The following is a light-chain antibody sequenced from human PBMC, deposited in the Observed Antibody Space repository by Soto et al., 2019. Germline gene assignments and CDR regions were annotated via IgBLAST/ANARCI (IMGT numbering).Light chain of an antibody. Sequence: EIQLTQSPSFLSASVGDRVTITCRASQGISSYLAWYQQKTGKAPNLIIYHASKLAKGVTSRFSGSGSGTDFSFIIISLLREALATYYYQPYYGLPPLTFGQGTRLEIK. V-gene: IGKV1-33*01. CDR3: QPYYGLPPLT. CDR2: HAS. J-gene: IGKJ5*01. CDR1: QGISSY.